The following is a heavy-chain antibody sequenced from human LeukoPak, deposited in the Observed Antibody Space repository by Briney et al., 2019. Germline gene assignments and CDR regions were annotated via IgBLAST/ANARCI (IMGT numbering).Heavy chain of an antibody. CDR3: ARDRHSGIQLWLYYFDY. V-gene: IGHV3-30-3*01. CDR1: GFTFSSYA. D-gene: IGHD5-18*01. J-gene: IGHJ4*02. Sequence: GGSLRLSCAASGFTFSSYAMHWVRQAPGKGLEWVAVISYDGSNKYYADSVKGRFTVSRDNSKNTLYLQMNSLRAEDTAVYYCARDRHSGIQLWLYYFDYWGQGTLVTVSS. CDR2: ISYDGSNK.